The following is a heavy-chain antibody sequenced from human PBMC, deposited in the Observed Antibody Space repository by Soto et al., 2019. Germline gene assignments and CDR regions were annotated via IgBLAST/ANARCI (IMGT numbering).Heavy chain of an antibody. J-gene: IGHJ6*02. D-gene: IGHD1-26*01. Sequence: GGSLRLSCAASGFTVSSNYMSWVRQAPGKGLEWVSVIYSGGSTYYADSVKGRFTISRDNSKNTLYLQMNSLRAEDTAVYYCAREKVTLLRVDYYYYGMDVWGQGTTVTAP. CDR1: GFTVSSNY. V-gene: IGHV3-53*01. CDR2: IYSGGST. CDR3: AREKVTLLRVDYYYYGMDV.